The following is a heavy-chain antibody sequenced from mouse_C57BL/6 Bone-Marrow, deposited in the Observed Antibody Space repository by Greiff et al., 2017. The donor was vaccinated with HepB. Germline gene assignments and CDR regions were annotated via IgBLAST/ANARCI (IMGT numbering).Heavy chain of an antibody. CDR1: GYSITSGYY. CDR2: ISYDGSN. V-gene: IGHV3-6*01. Sequence: EVKLQESGPGLVKPSQSLSLTCSVTGYSITSGYYWNWIRQFPGNKLEWMGYISYDGSNNYNPSLKNRISITRDTSKNQFFLKLNSVTTEDTATYYCAREKYDYEGYAMDYWGQGTSVTVSS. D-gene: IGHD2-4*01. CDR3: AREKYDYEGYAMDY. J-gene: IGHJ4*01.